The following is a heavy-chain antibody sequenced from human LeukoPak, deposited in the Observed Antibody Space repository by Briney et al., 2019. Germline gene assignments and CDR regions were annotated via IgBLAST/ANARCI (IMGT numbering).Heavy chain of an antibody. D-gene: IGHD2-2*01. J-gene: IGHJ4*02. Sequence: PGGSLRLSCAASGFTFSSYAMHWVRQAPGKGLEWVAVISYDGSNKYYADSVKGRFTISRDNSKNTLYLQMNSLRAEDTAVYYCARASGTYQLLSYYFDYWGQGTLVTVSS. CDR2: ISYDGSNK. CDR3: ARASGTYQLLSYYFDY. CDR1: GFTFSSYA. V-gene: IGHV3-30-3*01.